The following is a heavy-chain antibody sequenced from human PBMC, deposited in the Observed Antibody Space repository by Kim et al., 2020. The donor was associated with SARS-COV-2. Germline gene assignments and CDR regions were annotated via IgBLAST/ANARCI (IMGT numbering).Heavy chain of an antibody. CDR2: SGGST. Sequence: SGGSTYYADSVKGRFSISRDHSKNTLYLQMSSLRAEDTAVYYCARANFYDYWGQGTLVTVSS. J-gene: IGHJ4*02. V-gene: IGHV3-53*01. CDR3: ARANFYDY.